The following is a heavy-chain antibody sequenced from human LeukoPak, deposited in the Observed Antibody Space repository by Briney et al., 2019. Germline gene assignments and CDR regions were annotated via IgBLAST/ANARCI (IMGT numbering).Heavy chain of an antibody. CDR1: GYTFTSYG. J-gene: IGHJ6*02. CDR3: ARGYCSSTSCPYGMDV. CDR2: ISAYNGNT. V-gene: IGHV1-18*01. D-gene: IGHD2-2*01. Sequence: ASVKVSCKASGYTFTSYGISWVRQAPGQGLEWMGWISAYNGNTNYAQKLQGRVTMTTDTSTSTAYVELRSLRSDDTAVYYCARGYCSSTSCPYGMDVWGQGTTVTVSS.